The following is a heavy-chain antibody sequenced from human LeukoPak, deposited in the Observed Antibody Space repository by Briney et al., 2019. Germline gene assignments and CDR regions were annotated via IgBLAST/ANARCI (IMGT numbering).Heavy chain of an antibody. J-gene: IGHJ6*03. D-gene: IGHD6-13*01. V-gene: IGHV3-7*03. CDR1: GFTFSSYW. Sequence: GGSLRLSCAASGFTFSSYWMSWVRQAPGKGLEWVANIKQDGSEKYYVDSVKGRFTISRDNAKNSLYLQMNSLRAEDTAVYYCARELHSSSWYNYYYYYMDVWGKGTTVTVSS. CDR3: ARELHSSSWYNYYYYYMDV. CDR2: IKQDGSEK.